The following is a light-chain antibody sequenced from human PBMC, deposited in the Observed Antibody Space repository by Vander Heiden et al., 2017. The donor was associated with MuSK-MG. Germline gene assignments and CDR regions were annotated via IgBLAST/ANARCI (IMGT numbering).Light chain of an antibody. CDR2: DAS. CDR3: QQRHYWAIT. J-gene: IGKJ5*01. V-gene: IGKV3-11*01. CDR1: QSVSSH. Sequence: EFVLTQSPATLSLSPGERAALSCRASQSVSSHLAWYQQKPGQAPRLLIYDASNSVTGIPARFSGSGSGTDFTLTISSREPEDFAVYYCQQRHYWAITFGQGTLVDIK.